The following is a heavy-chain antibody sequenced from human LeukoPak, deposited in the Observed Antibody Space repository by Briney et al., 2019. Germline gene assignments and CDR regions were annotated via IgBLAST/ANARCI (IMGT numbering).Heavy chain of an antibody. Sequence: GGSLRLSCAASGFTFSSYWMSWVRQAPGKGLEWVANIKQDGSEKYYVDSVKGRFTISRDNAKNSLYLQMNSLRAEDTAVYYCAKLWFGELSIFDYWGQGTLVTVSS. CDR3: AKLWFGELSIFDY. J-gene: IGHJ4*02. V-gene: IGHV3-7*01. D-gene: IGHD3-10*01. CDR2: IKQDGSEK. CDR1: GFTFSSYW.